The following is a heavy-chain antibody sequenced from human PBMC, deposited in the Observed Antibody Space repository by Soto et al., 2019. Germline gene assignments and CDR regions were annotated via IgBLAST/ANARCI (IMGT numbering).Heavy chain of an antibody. CDR2: INHLETT. Sequence: QLQLHESGSGLVKPSQTLSLTCTVSGASITYGGYSWSWIRQTPGKGLEWIGYINHLETTFYNPSFESRLSLSIDRAKNQFSLNLNSMSAADRAVYFCARDGGSYSFDYWGQGILVTVSS. V-gene: IGHV4-30-2*01. CDR3: ARDGGSYSFDY. CDR1: GASITYGGYS. D-gene: IGHD1-26*01. J-gene: IGHJ4*02.